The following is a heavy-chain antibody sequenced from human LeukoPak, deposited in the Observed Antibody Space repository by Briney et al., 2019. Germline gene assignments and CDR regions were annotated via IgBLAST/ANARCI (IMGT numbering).Heavy chain of an antibody. CDR3: ARGSGWFYFDY. D-gene: IGHD6-19*01. V-gene: IGHV3-74*01. Sequence: GGSLRLSCAASGFTFSNSAMSWVRQAPGKGLVWASRINSDGSSTSYADSVKGRFTISRDNAKNTLYLQMNSLRAEDTAVYYCARGSGWFYFDYWGQGTLVTVSS. J-gene: IGHJ4*02. CDR2: INSDGSST. CDR1: GFTFSNSA.